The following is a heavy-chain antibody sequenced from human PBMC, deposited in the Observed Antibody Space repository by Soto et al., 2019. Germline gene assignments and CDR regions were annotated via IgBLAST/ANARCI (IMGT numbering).Heavy chain of an antibody. Sequence: QVQLVQSGAEVKKPGSSVKVSCKASGGTFSSYAISWVRQAPGQGLEWMGGIIPIFGTANYAQKFQGRVTIXVDXSXSTAYMELSSLRSEDTAVYYCARDLRRQLPNYGMDVWGQGTTVTVSS. CDR1: GGTFSSYA. J-gene: IGHJ6*02. CDR3: ARDLRRQLPNYGMDV. D-gene: IGHD2-2*01. CDR2: IIPIFGTA. V-gene: IGHV1-69*12.